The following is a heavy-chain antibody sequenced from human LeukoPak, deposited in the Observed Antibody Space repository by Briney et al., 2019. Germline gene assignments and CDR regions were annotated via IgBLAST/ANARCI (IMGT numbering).Heavy chain of an antibody. CDR1: GGSISSSSYY. D-gene: IGHD1-26*01. CDR3: ARESSGSYIIPYYFDS. V-gene: IGHV4-39*07. J-gene: IGHJ4*02. CDR2: IYYSGSA. Sequence: SETLSLTCTVSGGSISSSSYYWGWIRQPPGKGLEWIGSIYYSGSAYYNPSLKSRVTMSVDTSRNQVSLKLSSVTAADTAVYYCARESSGSYIIPYYFDSWGQGTLVTVSS.